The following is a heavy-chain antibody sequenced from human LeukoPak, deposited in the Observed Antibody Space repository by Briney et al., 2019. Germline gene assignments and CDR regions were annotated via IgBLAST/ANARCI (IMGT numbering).Heavy chain of an antibody. J-gene: IGHJ4*02. CDR1: GYTFTSYY. CDR3: ATSVAGGFDY. D-gene: IGHD6-19*01. Sequence: GASVKVSCKASGYTFTSYYMHWVRQAPGQGLEWMGIINPSGGSTSYAQKFQGRVTMTRDTSTSTVYMELSSLSSEDTAVYYCATSVAGGFDYWGQGTLVTVSS. CDR2: INPSGGST. V-gene: IGHV1-46*01.